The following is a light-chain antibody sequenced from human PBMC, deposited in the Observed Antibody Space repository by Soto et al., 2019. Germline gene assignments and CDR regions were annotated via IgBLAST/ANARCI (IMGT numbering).Light chain of an antibody. CDR2: SNN. CDR3: AAWDDSLNGQNWV. CDR1: SSNIGSNT. V-gene: IGLV1-44*01. Sequence: QSVLTQPPSASGTPGQRVTISCSGSSSNIGSNTVNWYQQLPGTAPKLLIYSNNQRPPGVPDRFSGSKSGTSASLAISGLQSEDEADYYCAAWDDSLNGQNWVFGGGTKLTVL. J-gene: IGLJ3*02.